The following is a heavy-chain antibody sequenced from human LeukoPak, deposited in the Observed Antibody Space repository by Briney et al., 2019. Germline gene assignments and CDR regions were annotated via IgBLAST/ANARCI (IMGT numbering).Heavy chain of an antibody. D-gene: IGHD3-16*02. CDR2: TRYDGSNK. CDR3: AKDLFGDYVWGTYRAIDT. CDR1: GFSISRYG. Sequence: GGSLRVSCAGSGFSISRYGMHWVRQPPGKGLEWVVFTRYDGSNKYFADSVKGRFTISRDNSKNTLYLQMQSLRLEDSAIYYCAKDLFGDYVWGTYRAIDTRGQGTLVTVSS. J-gene: IGHJ4*02. V-gene: IGHV3-30*02.